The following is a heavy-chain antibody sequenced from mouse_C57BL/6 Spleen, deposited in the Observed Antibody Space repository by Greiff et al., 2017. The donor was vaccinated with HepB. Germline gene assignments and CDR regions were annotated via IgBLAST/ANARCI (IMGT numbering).Heavy chain of an antibody. V-gene: IGHV1-52*01. J-gene: IGHJ3*01. Sequence: QVQLQQPGAELVRPGSSVKLSCKASGYTFTSYWMHWVKQRPIQGLEWIGNIDPSDSETRYNQKFKDKATLTVDKSSSTAYMQLSSLTSEDSAVYYCARGTRFAYWGQGTLVTVSA. CDR3: ARGTRFAY. CDR1: GYTFTSYW. CDR2: IDPSDSET.